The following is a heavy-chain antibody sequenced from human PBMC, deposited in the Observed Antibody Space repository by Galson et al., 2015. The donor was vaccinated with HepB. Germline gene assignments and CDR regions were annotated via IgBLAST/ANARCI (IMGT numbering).Heavy chain of an antibody. J-gene: IGHJ4*02. Sequence: SLRLSCAASGFTFSSYAMHWVRQAPGKGLEWVAVISYDGSNKYYADSVKGRFTISRDNSKNTLYLQMNSLRAEDTAVYYCARDYYYSSGYWDYWGQGTLVTVSS. V-gene: IGHV3-30-3*01. CDR2: ISYDGSNK. CDR3: ARDYYYSSGYWDY. CDR1: GFTFSSYA. D-gene: IGHD3-22*01.